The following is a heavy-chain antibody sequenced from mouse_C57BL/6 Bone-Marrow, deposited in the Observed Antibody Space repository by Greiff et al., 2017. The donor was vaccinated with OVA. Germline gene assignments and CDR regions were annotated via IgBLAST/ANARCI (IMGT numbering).Heavy chain of an antibody. Sequence: EVMLVESGEGLVKPGGSLKLSCAASGFTFSSYAMSWVRQTPEKRLEWVAYISSGGDYIYYADTVKGRFTISRDNARNTLYLQMSSLTSEDTAMYYCTSGDYYGSYAMDYWGQGTSVTVSS. J-gene: IGHJ4*01. V-gene: IGHV5-9-1*02. CDR1: GFTFSSYA. CDR2: ISSGGDYI. CDR3: TSGDYYGSYAMDY. D-gene: IGHD1-1*01.